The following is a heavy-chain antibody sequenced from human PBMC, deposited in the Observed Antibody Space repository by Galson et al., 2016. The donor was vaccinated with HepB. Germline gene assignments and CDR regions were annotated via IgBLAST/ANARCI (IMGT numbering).Heavy chain of an antibody. Sequence: SLRLSCAASGFTFSNYAMSWVRQAPGKGLEWVAAISGSGGRTSYEDSVRGRFTISRDNSKNTLFLRMNSVGVEDKAVYFCAKSGFFGELDKWGQGTGVVVSA. V-gene: IGHV3-23*01. CDR3: AKSGFFGELDK. CDR1: GFTFSNYA. D-gene: IGHD3-10*01. CDR2: ISGSGGRT. J-gene: IGHJ4*02.